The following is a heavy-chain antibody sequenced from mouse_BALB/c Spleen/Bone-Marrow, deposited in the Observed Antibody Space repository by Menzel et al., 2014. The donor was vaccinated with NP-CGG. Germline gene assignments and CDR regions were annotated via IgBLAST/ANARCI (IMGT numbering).Heavy chain of an antibody. D-gene: IGHD2-14*01. V-gene: IGHV1-14*01. Sequence: EVKLMESRPELVKPGDSVKMSCKASGYTFTSYVMHWVKQTPGKGLEWIGYINTYTDGTKYNEKFKGMATLTSDRSSSTAYMELSSLTSEDSAVYYGAKGGNYRYDFDYWGQGTTLTVSS. CDR2: INTYTDGT. CDR3: AKGGNYRYDFDY. J-gene: IGHJ2*01. CDR1: GYTFTSYV.